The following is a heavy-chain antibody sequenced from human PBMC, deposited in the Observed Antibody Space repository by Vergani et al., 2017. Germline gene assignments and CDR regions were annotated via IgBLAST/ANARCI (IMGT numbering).Heavy chain of an antibody. D-gene: IGHD6-13*01. J-gene: IGHJ4*02. Sequence: QVQLQESGPGLVKPSETLSLTCAVSGYSISSGYYWGWIRQPPGKGLEWIGSIYHSGSTYYNPTLKSRVNISVDTSKTQFSLKLSSVTAADTAVYYCARLGRSQQLADDWGQGTLVTVSS. CDR2: IYHSGST. CDR3: ARLGRSQQLADD. V-gene: IGHV4-38-2*01. CDR1: GYSISSGYY.